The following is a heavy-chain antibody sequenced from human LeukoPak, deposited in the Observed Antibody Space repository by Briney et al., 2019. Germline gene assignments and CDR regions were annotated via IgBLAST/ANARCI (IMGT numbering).Heavy chain of an antibody. D-gene: IGHD3-10*01. J-gene: IGHJ4*02. CDR1: GYTFTNYY. Sequence: ASVKVSCKSSGYTFTNYYMHWVRQAPGQGLEWMGWISPRSGDTSYAQKFQGRVTMTRDTSINTVDMDLSGLTSDDTAVFYCARGREIHGGSDTKLDDYWGQGTLVTVSS. V-gene: IGHV1-2*02. CDR3: ARGREIHGGSDTKLDDY. CDR2: ISPRSGDT.